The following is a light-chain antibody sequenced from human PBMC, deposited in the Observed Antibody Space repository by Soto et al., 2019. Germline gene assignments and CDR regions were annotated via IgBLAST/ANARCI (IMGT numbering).Light chain of an antibody. CDR2: DAS. V-gene: IGKV3-11*01. J-gene: IGKJ1*01. CDR3: QHRSNWPWT. Sequence: PGDRATLSCRASQSVDSYLAWYQHKPGQAPRLLIYDASNRATGIPARFSGSGYGTDFTLTISSLEPEDFAVYYCQHRSNWPWTFGQGTKVEIK. CDR1: QSVDSY.